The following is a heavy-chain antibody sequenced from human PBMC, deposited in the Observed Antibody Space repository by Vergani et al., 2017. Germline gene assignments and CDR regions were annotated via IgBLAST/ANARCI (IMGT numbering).Heavy chain of an antibody. CDR3: ASLLVVRGCMDV. Sequence: QVQLQESGPGLVKPSETLSLTCAVSGYSISSGYYWGWIRQPPGKGLEWIGSIYHSGSTYYNPSLKSRVTISVDTSKNQFSLKLSSVTAADTAVYYCASLLVVRGCMDVWGQGTTVTVSS. V-gene: IGHV4-38-2*01. D-gene: IGHD3-10*01. CDR2: IYHSGST. CDR1: GYSISSGYY. J-gene: IGHJ6*02.